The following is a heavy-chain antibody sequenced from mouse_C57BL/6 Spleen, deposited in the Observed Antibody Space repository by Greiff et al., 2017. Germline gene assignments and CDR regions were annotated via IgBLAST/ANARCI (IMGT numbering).Heavy chain of an antibody. J-gene: IGHJ2*01. CDR2: ISSGGSYT. V-gene: IGHV5-6*01. D-gene: IGHD4-1*01. Sequence: EVHLVESGGDLVKPGGSLKLSCAASGFTFSSYGMSWVRQTPDKRLEWVATISSGGSYTYYPDSVKGRFTISRDNAKNTLYLQMSSLKSEDTAMYYWAREAGTGYFDYWGQGTTLTVSA. CDR1: GFTFSSYG. CDR3: AREAGTGYFDY.